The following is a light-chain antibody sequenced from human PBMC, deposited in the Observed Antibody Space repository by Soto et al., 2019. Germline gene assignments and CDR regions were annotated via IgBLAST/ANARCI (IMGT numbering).Light chain of an antibody. J-gene: IGKJ5*01. V-gene: IGKV3-15*01. CDR3: QQYNNWPRGT. CDR1: QSVSSSY. CDR2: GAS. Sequence: EIVLTQSPATLSLSPGERATLSCRASQSVSSSYLAWYQQKPGQAPRLLIYGASTRATGIPARFSGSGSGTEFTLTISSPQSEDFAVYYCQQYNNWPRGTFGQGTRLEIK.